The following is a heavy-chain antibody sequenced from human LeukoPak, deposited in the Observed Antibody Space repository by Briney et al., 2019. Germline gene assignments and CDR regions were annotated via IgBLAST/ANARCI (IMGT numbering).Heavy chain of an antibody. V-gene: IGHV1-2*02. CDR2: INHNSGGT. Sequence: ASVKVSFKASGYTFTGYYMHWVRPAPGKGLEWVGLINHNSGGTNYAQKLQGRVTMTRDTYMREQYMEISRLTSVDSTAYACASPEERGSNYRDWGRASLVSVCS. D-gene: IGHD1-26*01. CDR1: GYTFTGYY. CDR3: ASPEERGSNYRD. J-gene: IGHJ4*02.